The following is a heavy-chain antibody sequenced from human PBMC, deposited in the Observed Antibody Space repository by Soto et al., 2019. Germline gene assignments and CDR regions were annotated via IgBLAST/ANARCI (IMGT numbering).Heavy chain of an antibody. J-gene: IGHJ4*02. D-gene: IGHD3-3*01. Sequence: SETLSLTCTVSGGSISSSSYYWGWIRQPPGKGLEWIGSIYYSGSTYYNPSLKSRVTISVDTSKNQFSLKLSSVTAADTAVYYCASHLRVVRYFDYWGQGTLVTVSS. CDR1: GGSISSSSYY. CDR3: ASHLRVVRYFDY. CDR2: IYYSGST. V-gene: IGHV4-39*01.